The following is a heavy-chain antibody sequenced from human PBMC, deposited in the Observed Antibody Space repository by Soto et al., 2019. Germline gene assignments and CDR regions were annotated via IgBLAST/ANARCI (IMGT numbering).Heavy chain of an antibody. CDR3: ARGISSGWELPQHAFDI. Sequence: ASVKVSCKASGYSFTSYDINWVRQATGQGLEWMGWMNPNSGNTGYAQKFQGRVTMTRNTSISTAYMELSSLRSEDTAVYYCARGISSGWELPQHAFDICGQGTMVTVPS. J-gene: IGHJ3*02. CDR2: MNPNSGNT. V-gene: IGHV1-8*01. D-gene: IGHD1-26*01. CDR1: GYSFTSYD.